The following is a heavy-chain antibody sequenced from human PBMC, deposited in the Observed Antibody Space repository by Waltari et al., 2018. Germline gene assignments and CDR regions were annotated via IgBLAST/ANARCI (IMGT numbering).Heavy chain of an antibody. J-gene: IGHJ3*02. CDR2: IIPILGIA. Sequence: QVQLVQSGAEVKKPGSSVKVSCKASGGTFSSYAISWVRQAPGQGLEWRGGIIPILGIANYAQKFQGRVTITADKSTSTAYMELSSLRSEDTAVYYCARVLGGEVRTVQLAAAGGAFDIWGQGTMVTVSS. CDR1: GGTFSSYA. CDR3: ARVLGGEVRTVQLAAAGGAFDI. D-gene: IGHD6-13*01. V-gene: IGHV1-69*10.